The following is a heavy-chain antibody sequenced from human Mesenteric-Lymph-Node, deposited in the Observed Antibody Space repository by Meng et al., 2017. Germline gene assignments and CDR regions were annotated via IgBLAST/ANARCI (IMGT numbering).Heavy chain of an antibody. CDR3: TTVSSSALGY. J-gene: IGHJ4*02. CDR2: ISNTGSIT. Sequence: GESLKISCAASGFSFSDYFMTWIRQAPGKGLEWLSYISNTGSITYHADYVKGRFSISRDNAKNSRYLQMNSLRPEDTAVYYCTTVSSSALGYWGQGTLVTVSS. CDR1: GFSFSDYF. D-gene: IGHD6-6*01. V-gene: IGHV3-11*01.